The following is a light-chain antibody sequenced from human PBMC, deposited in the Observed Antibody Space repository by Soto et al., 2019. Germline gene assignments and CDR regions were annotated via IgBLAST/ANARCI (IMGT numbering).Light chain of an antibody. CDR1: QDISNY. V-gene: IGKV1-33*01. CDR2: DTS. Sequence: DIQMTQSPSSLSASIGDRVTITCQASQDISNYLNWYQQKPGKAPKLLIYDTSNLETGVPSRVSGGGSGTSYVITISGLQPEDIATYYCQQYANLPWTFGRGTKVEVK. J-gene: IGKJ1*01. CDR3: QQYANLPWT.